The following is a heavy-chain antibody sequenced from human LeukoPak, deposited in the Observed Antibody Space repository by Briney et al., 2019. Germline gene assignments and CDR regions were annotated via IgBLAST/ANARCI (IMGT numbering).Heavy chain of an antibody. CDR2: IIPIFGTA. CDR3: ARDRSPGWAGEYYFDY. CDR1: GGTFSSYA. D-gene: IGHD3-10*01. V-gene: IGHV1-69*05. Sequence: GASVKVSCKASGGTFSSYAISWVRQAPGQGLEWMGGIIPIFGTANYAQKFQGRVTMTRDTSTSTVYMELSSLRSEDTAVYYCARDRSPGWAGEYYFDYWGQGTLVTVSS. J-gene: IGHJ4*02.